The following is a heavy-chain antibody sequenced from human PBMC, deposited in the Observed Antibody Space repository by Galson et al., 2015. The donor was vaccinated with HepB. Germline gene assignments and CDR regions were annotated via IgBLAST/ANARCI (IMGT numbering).Heavy chain of an antibody. CDR1: GFIFSAYY. D-gene: IGHD3-10*01. CDR3: ARFDYYGTGSPSY. CDR2: LSSSSTYS. J-gene: IGHJ4*02. Sequence: SLRLSCAASGFIFSAYYMHWIRQAPGKGLEWVSYLSSSSTYSNSVDSVKRRFTIARDNDNKLLYLQMNSMRAEDTAVYYCARFDYYGTGSPSYWGQGTLVTVSS. V-gene: IGHV3-11*03.